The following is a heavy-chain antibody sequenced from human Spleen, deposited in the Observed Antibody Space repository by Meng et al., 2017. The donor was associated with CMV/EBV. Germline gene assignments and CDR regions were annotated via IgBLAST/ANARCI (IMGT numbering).Heavy chain of an antibody. CDR2: IEDDGSNE. J-gene: IGHJ4*02. V-gene: IGHV3-30*02. Sequence: GGSLRLSCAAAGFTFSSHGMHWVRQAPGKGLEWVAFIEDDGSNENYGDSVKGRFTVSRDNSKNTLYLQMNSPRPEDTAVYLCAKDERVLIPTSGYLGHWGQETLVTVSS. D-gene: IGHD3-22*01. CDR1: GFTFSSHG. CDR3: AKDERVLIPTSGYLGH.